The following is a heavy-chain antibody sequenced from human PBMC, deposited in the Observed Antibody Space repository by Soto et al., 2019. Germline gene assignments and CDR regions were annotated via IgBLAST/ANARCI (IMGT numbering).Heavy chain of an antibody. V-gene: IGHV1-2*02. J-gene: IGHJ3*02. Sequence: ASVKVSCKASGYTFTSYGISWVRQAPGQGLEWMVWINPNSGGTNYAQKFQGRVTMTRDTSISTAYLELSRLRSDDTAVYYCARVSGLCSSTSCFAFDIWGQGTMVTVSS. CDR3: ARVSGLCSSTSCFAFDI. D-gene: IGHD2-2*01. CDR2: INPNSGGT. CDR1: GYTFTSYG.